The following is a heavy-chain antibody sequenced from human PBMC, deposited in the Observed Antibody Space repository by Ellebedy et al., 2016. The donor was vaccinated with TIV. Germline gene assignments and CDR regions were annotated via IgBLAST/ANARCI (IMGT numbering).Heavy chain of an antibody. CDR2: ISYSGNT. V-gene: IGHV4-59*01. CDR1: GGSISPYY. CDR3: ARVVWQLPVSYAFDI. D-gene: IGHD2-15*01. J-gene: IGHJ3*02. Sequence: MPSETLSLTCTVSGGSISPYYWSWIRQPPGKGLEWIGYISYSGNTNYNPSLQSRVTISVDTSKNQFSLKLTSVTAADTAVYYCARVVWQLPVSYAFDIWGQGTMVTVSS.